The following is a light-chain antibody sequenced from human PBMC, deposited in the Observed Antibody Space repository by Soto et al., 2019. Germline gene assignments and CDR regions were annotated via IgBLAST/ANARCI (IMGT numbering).Light chain of an antibody. CDR1: SSDVGGYNY. CDR2: DVN. Sequence: QSVLTQPASVSGSPGQSITISCAGTSSDVGGYNYVSWYQQHPGKVPRLIISDVNKRPSGVSVRFSGSKSGNTASLTISGLQAEDDADYYCASFTRSVTVVFGGGTKLTVL. V-gene: IGLV2-14*03. J-gene: IGLJ2*01. CDR3: ASFTRSVTVV.